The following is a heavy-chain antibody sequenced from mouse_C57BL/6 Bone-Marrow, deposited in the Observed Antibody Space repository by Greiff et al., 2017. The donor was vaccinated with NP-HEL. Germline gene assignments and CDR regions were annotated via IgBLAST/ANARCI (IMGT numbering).Heavy chain of an antibody. CDR3: ARWGWLPAWFAY. Sequence: VQLQQSGAELVKPGASVKLSCKASGYTFTSYWMHWVKQRPGQGLEWIGMIHPNSGSTNYNEKFKSKATLTVDKSSSTAYMQLSSLTSEDSAVYYCARWGWLPAWFAYWGQGTLVTVSA. V-gene: IGHV1-64*01. CDR1: GYTFTSYW. D-gene: IGHD2-3*01. J-gene: IGHJ3*01. CDR2: IHPNSGST.